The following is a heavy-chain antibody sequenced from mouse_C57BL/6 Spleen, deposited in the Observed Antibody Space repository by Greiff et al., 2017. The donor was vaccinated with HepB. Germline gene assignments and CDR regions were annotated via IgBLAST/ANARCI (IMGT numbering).Heavy chain of an antibody. Sequence: VHLVESGAELVRPGTSVKVSCKASGYAFTNYLIEWVKQRPGQGLEWIGVINPGSGGTNYNEKFKGKATLTADKSSSTAYMQLSSLTSEDSAVYFCANRTPWFAYWGQGTLVTVSA. D-gene: IGHD5-1*01. CDR2: INPGSGGT. V-gene: IGHV1-54*01. CDR3: ANRTPWFAY. CDR1: GYAFTNYL. J-gene: IGHJ3*01.